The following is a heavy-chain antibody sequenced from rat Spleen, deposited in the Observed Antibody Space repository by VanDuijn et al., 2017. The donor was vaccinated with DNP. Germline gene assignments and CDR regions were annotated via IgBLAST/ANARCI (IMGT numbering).Heavy chain of an antibody. J-gene: IGHJ2*01. D-gene: IGHD1-4*01. Sequence: EVQLQESGPGLVKPSQSLSLTCSVTGYSITSNYWGWIRKFPGDKMEWIGHISYSGSTTYNPSLESRISITRDTSKNQFFPHLNSVTTADTATYYCARQPSGMDYWGQGVMVIVSS. V-gene: IGHV3-1*01. CDR2: ISYSGST. CDR3: ARQPSGMDY. CDR1: GYSITSNY.